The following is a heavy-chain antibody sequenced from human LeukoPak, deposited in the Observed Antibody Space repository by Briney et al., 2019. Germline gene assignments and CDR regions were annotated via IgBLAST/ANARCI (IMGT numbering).Heavy chain of an antibody. CDR3: ASGPLEPCTSCPPIDY. D-gene: IGHD2-2*01. Sequence: GGSLRLSCAASGFTFNRDWTAWVRQAPGKGLEWVAVISYDGSNKYYADSVKGRFTISRDNSKNTLYLQMNSLRAEDTAVYYCASGPLEPCTSCPPIDYWGQGTLVAVSS. CDR1: GFTFNRDW. CDR2: ISYDGSNK. J-gene: IGHJ4*02. V-gene: IGHV3-30-3*01.